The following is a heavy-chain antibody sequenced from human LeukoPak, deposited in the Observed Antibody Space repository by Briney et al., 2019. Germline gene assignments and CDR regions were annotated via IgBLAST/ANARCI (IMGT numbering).Heavy chain of an antibody. J-gene: IGHJ4*02. CDR1: DFTFNGSW. Sequence: GGSLRLSCAASDFTFNGSWMSWVRQAPGKGLEWVANIRQDGHVQYYVDSVKGRFTISRDNTKNSLFLQMNSLRVEDTAVYYCARAFYYYDSDYWGQGTLVTVSS. V-gene: IGHV3-7*04. CDR3: ARAFYYYDSDY. D-gene: IGHD3-22*01. CDR2: IRQDGHVQ.